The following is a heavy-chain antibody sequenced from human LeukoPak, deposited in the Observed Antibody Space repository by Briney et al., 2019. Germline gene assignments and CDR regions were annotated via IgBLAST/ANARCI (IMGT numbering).Heavy chain of an antibody. D-gene: IGHD6-19*01. V-gene: IGHV3-48*03. CDR3: ARGGSLGY. Sequence: GGSLSLSCAASGFTFSSYEMNWVRQAPGKGLEWVSKISSSGSAIYYADSVKGRFTISRDNAKSSLYLQMNSLRVEDTAVYYCARGGSLGYWGQGTLITVSS. J-gene: IGHJ4*02. CDR2: ISSSGSAI. CDR1: GFTFSSYE.